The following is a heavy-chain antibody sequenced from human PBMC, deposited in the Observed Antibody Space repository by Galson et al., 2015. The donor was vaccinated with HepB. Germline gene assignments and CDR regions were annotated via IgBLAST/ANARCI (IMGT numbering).Heavy chain of an antibody. J-gene: IGHJ4*02. CDR1: GGTFSSYA. CDR3: ASLKDSRPTYNDY. D-gene: IGHD3-10*01. V-gene: IGHV1-69*13. Sequence: SVKVSCKASGGTFSSYAISWVRQAPGQGLEWMGGIIPIFGIANYAQKFQGRVTITADESTSTAYMELSSLRSEDTAVYYCASLKDSRPTYNDYWGQGTLVTVSS. CDR2: IIPIFGIA.